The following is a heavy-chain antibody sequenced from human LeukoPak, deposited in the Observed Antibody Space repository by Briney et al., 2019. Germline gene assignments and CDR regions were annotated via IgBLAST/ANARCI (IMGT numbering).Heavy chain of an antibody. J-gene: IGHJ6*03. V-gene: IGHV4-39*07. CDR2: IYYSGST. D-gene: IGHD6-6*01. CDR3: ARESGTRDYSSSPGADYYYMDV. Sequence: SETLSLTCTVSGGSISSSSYYWGWIRQPPGKGLEWIGSIYYSGSTYYNPSLKSRVTISVDTSKNQFSLKLSSVTAADTAVYYCARESGTRDYSSSPGADYYYMDVWGKGTTVTVSS. CDR1: GGSISSSSYY.